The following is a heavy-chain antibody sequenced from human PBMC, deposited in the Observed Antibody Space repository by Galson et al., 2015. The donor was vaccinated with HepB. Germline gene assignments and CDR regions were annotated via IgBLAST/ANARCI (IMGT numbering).Heavy chain of an antibody. CDR3: ARATLGRFDP. J-gene: IGHJ5*02. D-gene: IGHD2/OR15-2a*01. V-gene: IGHV3-11*01. Sequence: SLRLSCAASGGIFSDYYMSWVRQAPGKGLEWISYISGSADTISYADSVKGRFTVSRDNAKKSLLLQMNSLRDEDTAVYYCARATLGRFDPWGQGTLVTVSS. CDR2: ISGSADTI. CDR1: GGIFSDYY.